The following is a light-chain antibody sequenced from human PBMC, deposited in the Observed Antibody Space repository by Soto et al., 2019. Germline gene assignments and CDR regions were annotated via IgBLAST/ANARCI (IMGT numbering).Light chain of an antibody. V-gene: IGKV3-15*01. CDR3: QQYNTLNT. J-gene: IGKJ2*01. CDR2: KLS. Sequence: EIAMTQSPATLSVSQGQRVTLSCRASQNVKRYLAWYQQKPGHDPSLLMYKLSTWATGFPARFSGSGSGTEFTLTISSLQSEDSAIYYCQQYNTLNTFGQGTKVEIK. CDR1: QNVKRY.